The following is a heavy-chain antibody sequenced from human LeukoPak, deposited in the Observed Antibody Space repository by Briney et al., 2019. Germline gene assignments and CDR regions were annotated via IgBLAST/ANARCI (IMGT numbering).Heavy chain of an antibody. CDR1: GGSLTNNGYF. V-gene: IGHV4-39*01. CDR3: ARGISYYFGMDV. D-gene: IGHD3-10*01. CDR2: ISYSGST. Sequence: SETLSLTCTVSGGSLTNNGYFWGWIRQPPGKGLEWIGSISYSGSTYYNPSLKSRVTISVDTSKNQFSLKLRSVTAADTAVYHCARGISYYFGMDVWGQGTTVTVSS. J-gene: IGHJ6*02.